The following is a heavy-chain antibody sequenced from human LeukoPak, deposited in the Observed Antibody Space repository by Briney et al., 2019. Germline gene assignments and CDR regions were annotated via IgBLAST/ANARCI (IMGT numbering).Heavy chain of an antibody. V-gene: IGHV3-30*04. J-gene: IGHJ4*02. CDR2: ISYDGSNK. Sequence: GGSLRLSCAASGFTLSSYAMHWVRQAPGKGLEWVAVISYDGSNKYYADSVKGRFTISRDNSKNTLYLQMNSLRAEDTAVYYCAKVDQLVVVTGFDYWGQGTLVTVSS. D-gene: IGHD2-21*02. CDR3: AKVDQLVVVTGFDY. CDR1: GFTLSSYA.